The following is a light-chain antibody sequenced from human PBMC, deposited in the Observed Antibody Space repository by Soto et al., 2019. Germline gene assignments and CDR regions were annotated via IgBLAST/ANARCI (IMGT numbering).Light chain of an antibody. CDR3: QSYDSSLSGYV. CDR1: SSNIGAGYE. V-gene: IGLV1-40*01. J-gene: IGLJ1*01. CDR2: ENN. Sequence: QSVLTQPPSVSEAPGQRVTISCTGSSSNIGAGYEAHWYQQVPGTAPKLLIYENNTRPSGLPDRFSGSKSGTSDSLAITGLQAEDEAEYYCQSYDSSLSGYVFGTGTKLTVL.